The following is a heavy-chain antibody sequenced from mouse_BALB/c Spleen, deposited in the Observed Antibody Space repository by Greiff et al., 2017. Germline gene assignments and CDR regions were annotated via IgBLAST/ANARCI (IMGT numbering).Heavy chain of an antibody. V-gene: IGHV5-12-2*01. CDR3: ASAYGYDERFAY. CDR1: GFTFSSYT. D-gene: IGHD2-2*01. J-gene: IGHJ3*01. CDR2: ISNGGGST. Sequence: EVQVVESGGGLVQPGGSLKLSCAASGFTFSSYTMSWVRQTPEKRLEWVAYISNGGGSTYYPDTVKGRFTISRDNAKNTLYLQMSSLKSEDTAMYYCASAYGYDERFAYWGQGTLVTVSA.